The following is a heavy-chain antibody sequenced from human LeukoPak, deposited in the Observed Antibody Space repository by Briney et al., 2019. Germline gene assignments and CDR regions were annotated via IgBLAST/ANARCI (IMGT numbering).Heavy chain of an antibody. J-gene: IGHJ5*02. Sequence: GGSLRLSCAASVFTFSSYAMQWVRQARGKGLEWVTVISYDGSNKYYADSVKSRFTISKDNSKNTLYLQMNSLRAEDTAVYYCARYLVVAGTGNWFDPWGQGTLVTVSS. CDR1: VFTFSSYA. CDR3: ARYLVVAGTGNWFDP. V-gene: IGHV3-30*04. D-gene: IGHD6-19*01. CDR2: ISYDGSNK.